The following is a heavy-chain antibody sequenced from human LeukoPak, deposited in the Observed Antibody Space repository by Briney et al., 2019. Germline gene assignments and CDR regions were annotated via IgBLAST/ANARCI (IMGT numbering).Heavy chain of an antibody. V-gene: IGHV4-4*09. CDR1: AGSISSSY. CDR3: AREGNGLLAKDLDY. J-gene: IGHJ4*02. CDR2: IYTSGST. Sequence: SESLSLACTLAAGSISSSYWSCIRQPPGEGMGWNVYIYTSGSTNYNPSLKSRVTISVDTYKHQFSLKLSSVSAADTAIYYCAREGNGLLAKDLDYWGKGTLVTVSS. D-gene: IGHD2-15*01.